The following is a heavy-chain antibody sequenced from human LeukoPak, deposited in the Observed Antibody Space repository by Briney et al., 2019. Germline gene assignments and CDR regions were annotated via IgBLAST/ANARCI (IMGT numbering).Heavy chain of an antibody. CDR3: ARGDYDFWSGLRTVDY. J-gene: IGHJ4*02. CDR1: GYTFTSYG. V-gene: IGHV1-18*01. CDR2: ISAYNGNT. D-gene: IGHD3-3*01. Sequence: ASVKVSCTASGYTFTSYGFSWVRQAPGQGLEWMGWISAYNGNTNYAQKLQDRVTMTADTSTSTAYMELRSLRSDDTAVYYCARGDYDFWSGLRTVDYWGQGTLVTVSS.